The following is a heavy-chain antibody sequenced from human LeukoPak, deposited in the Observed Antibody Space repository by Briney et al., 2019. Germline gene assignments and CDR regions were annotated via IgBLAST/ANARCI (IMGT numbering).Heavy chain of an antibody. CDR3: ARDLYGGDSY. Sequence: PGGSLRLSCAASGFTFSSYAVHWVRQAPGKGLEYVSAISSNGGSTYYANSVKGRFTISRDNSKNTLYLQMGSLRAEDMAVYYCARDLYGGDSYWGQGTLVTVSS. CDR2: ISSNGGST. CDR1: GFTFSSYA. D-gene: IGHD3-16*01. J-gene: IGHJ4*02. V-gene: IGHV3-64*01.